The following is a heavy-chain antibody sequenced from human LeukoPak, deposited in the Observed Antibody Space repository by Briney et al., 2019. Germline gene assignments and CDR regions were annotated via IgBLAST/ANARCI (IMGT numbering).Heavy chain of an antibody. CDR1: GYSFTNYW. Sequence: GESLKISCKGSGYSFTNYWIGWVRQMPGKGLEWMGIIYPADSDTRYSPSFQDQVTISADKSISTAYLQWSSLKASDTAMYYCARLDRGALSGNAFDIWGQGTMVTVSS. J-gene: IGHJ3*02. V-gene: IGHV5-51*01. CDR2: IYPADSDT. CDR3: ARLDRGALSGNAFDI. D-gene: IGHD3-10*01.